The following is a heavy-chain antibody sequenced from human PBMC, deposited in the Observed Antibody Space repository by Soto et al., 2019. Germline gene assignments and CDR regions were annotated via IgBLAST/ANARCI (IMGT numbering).Heavy chain of an antibody. V-gene: IGHV4-34*01. J-gene: IGHJ4*02. D-gene: IGHD6-19*01. CDR1: GGSFSGYI. CDR2: INHSGSA. CDR3: ARGLITWRQYSGGWYYFDS. Sequence: QVQLQQSGAGLLKPSETLSLTCDVYGGSFSGYIWTWIRQTPGKGLQWIGQINHSGSANYNPSLKGRVTISVHTSNSQFSLELSSVTAADMAVYYCARGLITWRQYSGGWYYFDSWGQGTQVTVSS.